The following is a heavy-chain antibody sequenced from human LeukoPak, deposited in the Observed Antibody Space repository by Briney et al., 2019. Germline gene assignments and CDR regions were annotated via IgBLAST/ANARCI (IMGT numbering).Heavy chain of an antibody. CDR3: ASSVGIAVAGNAFDI. CDR2: IIPILGIA. J-gene: IGHJ3*02. D-gene: IGHD6-19*01. CDR1: GGTFSSYA. Sequence: SVKVSCKASGGTFSSYAISWVRQAPGQGLEWMGRIIPILGIANYAQKFQGRVTITADKSTSTAYMELSSLRSEDTAVYYCASSVGIAVAGNAFDIWGQGTMVTVSS. V-gene: IGHV1-69*04.